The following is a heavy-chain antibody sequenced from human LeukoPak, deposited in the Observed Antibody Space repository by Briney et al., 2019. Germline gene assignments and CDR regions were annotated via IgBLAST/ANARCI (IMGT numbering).Heavy chain of an antibody. Sequence: GGSLRLSCAASGFTFSSYSMNWVRQAPGKGLEWVSSISSSSSYIYYADSVKGRFTISRDNAKNSLYLQMNSLRAEDTAVYYCARDEGMATTGLDYWGQGTLVTVSS. V-gene: IGHV3-21*01. CDR1: GFTFSSYS. CDR3: ARDEGMATTGLDY. D-gene: IGHD5-24*01. J-gene: IGHJ4*02. CDR2: ISSSSSYI.